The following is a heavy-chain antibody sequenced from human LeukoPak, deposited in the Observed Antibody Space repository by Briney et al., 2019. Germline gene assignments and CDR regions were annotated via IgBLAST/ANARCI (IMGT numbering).Heavy chain of an antibody. CDR3: TRDQTPYY. Sequence: ASVKVSCKASGYTFTSYYMHWVRQAPGEGLEWMGIINPTGGSTSYAQKFQGRVTMTRDTSTSTVYMELSSLKTEDTAVYYCTRDQTPYYWGQGTLVTASS. CDR1: GYTFTSYY. J-gene: IGHJ4*02. V-gene: IGHV1-46*03. CDR2: INPTGGST.